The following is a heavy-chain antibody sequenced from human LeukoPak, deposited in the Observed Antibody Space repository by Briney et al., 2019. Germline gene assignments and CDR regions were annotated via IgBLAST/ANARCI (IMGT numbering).Heavy chain of an antibody. CDR2: ISWNNGGI. D-gene: IGHD3-10*01. CDR3: AKAGGGHGLDY. CDR1: GFTFDDYA. J-gene: IGHJ4*02. V-gene: IGHV3-9*01. Sequence: GGSLRLSCAASGFTFDDYAMHWVRQAPGKGLEWVSGISWNNGGIGYSDSVKGRFTISRDNAKNSLYLQMSSLRAEGTALYYCAKAGGGHGLDYWGQGTLVTVSS.